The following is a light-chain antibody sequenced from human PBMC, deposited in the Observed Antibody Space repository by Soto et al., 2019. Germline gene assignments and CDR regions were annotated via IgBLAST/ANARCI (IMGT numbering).Light chain of an antibody. CDR1: SSDIGGSNY. V-gene: IGLV2-14*01. CDR2: EVS. Sequence: QSVLTQPASVSGSPGQSITISCTGTSSDIGGSNYVSWYQQHPGKAPKFMIYEVSNRPSGVSDRFSGSKSGNTASLTISGLQAEDEAYYFCSSYTSSSTHVIFGGGTKLTVL. J-gene: IGLJ2*01. CDR3: SSYTSSSTHVI.